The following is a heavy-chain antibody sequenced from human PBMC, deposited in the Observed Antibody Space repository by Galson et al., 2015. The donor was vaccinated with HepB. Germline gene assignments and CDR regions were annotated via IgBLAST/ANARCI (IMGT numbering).Heavy chain of an antibody. CDR3: ARTNYYDSPPNYFDY. Sequence: ALVKPTQTLTLTCTFTGFSLSTSGMCVSWIRQPPGKALEWLVRIDWDDDKYYSTSLKTRLTISKDTSKNQVVLTMTNMDPVDTATYYCARTNYYDSPPNYFDYRGQGTLVTVSS. D-gene: IGHD3-22*01. J-gene: IGHJ4*02. CDR2: IDWDDDK. CDR1: GFSLSTSGMC. V-gene: IGHV2-70*11.